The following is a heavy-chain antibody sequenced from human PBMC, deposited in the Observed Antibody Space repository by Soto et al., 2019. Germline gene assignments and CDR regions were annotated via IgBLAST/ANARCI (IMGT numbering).Heavy chain of an antibody. D-gene: IGHD5-18*01. V-gene: IGHV4-61*08. Sequence: SETLSLTCTVSGGSVSSGDYHWSWIRQPPGKGLEWIGYIYYSGNTNYNPSLKSRVIISVDTSKTLFSLKLTSVTAADTAVYYCARIPVDTSMIHWLDPWGQGTLVTVSS. CDR1: GGSVSSGDYH. CDR3: ARIPVDTSMIHWLDP. CDR2: IYYSGNT. J-gene: IGHJ5*02.